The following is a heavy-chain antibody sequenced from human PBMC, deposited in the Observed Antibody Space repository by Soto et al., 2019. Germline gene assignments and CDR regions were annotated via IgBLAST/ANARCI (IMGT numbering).Heavy chain of an antibody. V-gene: IGHV3-33*01. CDR3: ARDRGSSWHHDAFDI. J-gene: IGHJ3*02. CDR1: GFTFSSYG. CDR2: IWYDGSNK. D-gene: IGHD6-13*01. Sequence: QVQLVESGGGVVQPGRSLRLSCAASGFTFSSYGMHWVRQAPGKGLEWVAVIWYDGSNKYYADSVKGRFTISRDNSKNPLYLQMNSLRAEDTAVYYCARDRGSSWHHDAFDIWGQGTMVTVSS.